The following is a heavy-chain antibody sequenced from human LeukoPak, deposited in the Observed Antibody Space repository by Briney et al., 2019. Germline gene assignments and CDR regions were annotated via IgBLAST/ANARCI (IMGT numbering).Heavy chain of an antibody. J-gene: IGHJ3*02. V-gene: IGHV4-4*02. Sequence: SETLALTCAVSGASISSTNWWTWVRQAPGKGLEWIGEIYHGGITNYNPSLRSRVTISIDKSKNQFSLNLSSVTAADTAVYYCASRPYCSGGSCYMGGFDIWGQGTMVTVSS. CDR2: IYHGGIT. CDR3: ASRPYCSGGSCYMGGFDI. CDR1: GASISSTNW. D-gene: IGHD2-15*01.